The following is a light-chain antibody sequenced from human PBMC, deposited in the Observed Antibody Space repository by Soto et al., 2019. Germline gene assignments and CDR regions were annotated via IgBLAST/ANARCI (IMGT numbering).Light chain of an antibody. CDR3: SSYTSSSTML. V-gene: IGLV2-14*01. CDR2: DVS. Sequence: QSALTQPASVSGSPGQSITISCTGTSSDVGGYNYVSWYQPHPGKAPKLMIYDVSNRPSGVSNRFSGSKSGNTASLTISGLQAEDEADYYCSSYTSSSTMLFGGGTKLTVL. CDR1: SSDVGGYNY. J-gene: IGLJ2*01.